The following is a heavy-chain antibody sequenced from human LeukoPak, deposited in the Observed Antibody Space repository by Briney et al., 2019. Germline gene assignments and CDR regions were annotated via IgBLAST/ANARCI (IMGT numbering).Heavy chain of an antibody. CDR3: ARGRPYCTNGVCHPAIQYYYGMDV. D-gene: IGHD2-8*01. Sequence: ASVKVSCKASGGTFSGYAISWVRQAPGQGLEWMGGIIPMFGTTNYAQKFQGRVTSIADESTSTAYMELSSLRSDDTAVYYCARGRPYCTNGVCHPAIQYYYGMDVWGQGTTVTVSS. CDR1: GGTFSGYA. CDR2: IIPMFGTT. J-gene: IGHJ6*02. V-gene: IGHV1-69*13.